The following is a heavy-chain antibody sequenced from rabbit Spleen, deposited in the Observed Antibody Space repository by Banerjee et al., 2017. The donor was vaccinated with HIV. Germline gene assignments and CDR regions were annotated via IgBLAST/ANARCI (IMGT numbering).Heavy chain of an antibody. CDR3: VRGASSSGYYSL. Sequence: QEQLVESGGGLVQPEGSLTLTCKASGFDLINYYYMCWVRQAPGKGLEWIGYIDLVFGSTYYANWVNGRFTISSHNAQNTLYLQLNSLTVADTATYFCVRGASSSGYYSLWGQGTLVTVS. CDR1: GFDLINYYY. CDR2: IDLVFGST. D-gene: IGHD1-1*01. V-gene: IGHV1S43*01. J-gene: IGHJ6*01.